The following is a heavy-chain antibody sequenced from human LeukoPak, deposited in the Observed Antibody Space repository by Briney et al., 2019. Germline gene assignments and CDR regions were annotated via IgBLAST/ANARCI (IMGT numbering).Heavy chain of an antibody. CDR3: ARGHYDILTASYKWTPDY. CDR2: ITSGGTYT. D-gene: IGHD3-9*01. Sequence: GGSLRLSCAASGFTFSTYNMNWVRQAPGKGLEWVSSITSGGTYTYYADSVKGRFTTSRDNAKNSLSLQLSSLRAEDTAVYYCARGHYDILTASYKWTPDYWGQGILVTVSS. J-gene: IGHJ4*02. CDR1: GFTFSTYN. V-gene: IGHV3-21*06.